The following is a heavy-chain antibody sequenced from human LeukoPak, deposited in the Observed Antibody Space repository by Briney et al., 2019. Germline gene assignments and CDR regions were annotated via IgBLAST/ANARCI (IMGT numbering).Heavy chain of an antibody. CDR2: ISSSGGTT. Sequence: GGSLRLSCAASGFTFSSYTMNWVRPAPGKGLEWVSVISSSGGTTYYSDSVKGRVIISRDNSKNTLYLQMNSLRAEDTAVYYCAKAGIAVPATPEYCGQGTQVTVSS. V-gene: IGHV3-23*01. J-gene: IGHJ4*02. CDR1: GFTFSSYT. CDR3: AKAGIAVPATPEY. D-gene: IGHD6-19*01.